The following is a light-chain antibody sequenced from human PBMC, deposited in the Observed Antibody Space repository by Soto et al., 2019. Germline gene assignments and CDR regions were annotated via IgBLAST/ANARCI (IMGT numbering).Light chain of an antibody. Sequence: DIPMTQSPSSLSASVRDRVTITCQASQDISNYLNWYQQKPGKAPKLLIYDASNLETGVPSRFSGSGSGTDFTFTISSLQPEDIATYYCQQYDTLPLTFGGGTKVEIK. CDR3: QQYDTLPLT. CDR1: QDISNY. J-gene: IGKJ4*01. CDR2: DAS. V-gene: IGKV1-33*01.